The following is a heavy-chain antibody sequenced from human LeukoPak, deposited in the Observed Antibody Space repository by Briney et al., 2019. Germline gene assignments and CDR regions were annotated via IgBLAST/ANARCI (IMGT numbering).Heavy chain of an antibody. V-gene: IGHV3-11*04. J-gene: IGHJ3*01. CDR2: ISSSGSTI. CDR3: ARDTGPEAFDF. CDR1: GFTFSDYY. Sequence: GGSLRLSCEASGFTFSDYYMSWIRQAPGKGLEWLSYISSSGSTIYYADSVKGRFTISRDNAKNSLYLRMNSLRAEDTAVYYCARDTGPEAFDFWGQGTMVTVSS. D-gene: IGHD4-11*01.